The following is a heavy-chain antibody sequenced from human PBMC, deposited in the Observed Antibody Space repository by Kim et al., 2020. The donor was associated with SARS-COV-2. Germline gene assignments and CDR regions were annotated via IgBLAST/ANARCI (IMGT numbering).Heavy chain of an antibody. D-gene: IGHD3-10*01. CDR3: ARDWGSGSYLYYFDY. Sequence: DTVKGRFTISRDNSKNTLYLQMNSLRAEDTAVYYCARDWGSGSYLYYFDYWGQGTLVTVSS. J-gene: IGHJ4*02. V-gene: IGHV3-66*01.